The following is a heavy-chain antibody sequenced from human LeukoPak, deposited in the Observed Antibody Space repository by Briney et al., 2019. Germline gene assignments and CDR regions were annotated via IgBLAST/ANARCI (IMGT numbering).Heavy chain of an antibody. D-gene: IGHD3-22*01. Sequence: SVKVSCKASGGTFSSYAISWVRQAPGQGLEWMGGIIPIFGTANYAQKFQGRVTITTDESTSTAYMELSSLRSEDTAVYYCVESSGYYSDAFDIWGQGTIVTVSS. CDR3: VESSGYYSDAFDI. CDR2: IIPIFGTA. J-gene: IGHJ3*02. V-gene: IGHV1-69*05. CDR1: GGTFSSYA.